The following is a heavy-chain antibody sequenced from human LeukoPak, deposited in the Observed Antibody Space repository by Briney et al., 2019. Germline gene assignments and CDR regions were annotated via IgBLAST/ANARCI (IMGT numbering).Heavy chain of an antibody. V-gene: IGHV3-74*01. CDR2: LDTDEKIT. J-gene: IGHJ4*02. CDR1: GFTVNTYI. Sequence: PGGSLRLSCAASGFTVNTYIMHWVRQAPGKGLVWVSRLDTDEKITTYADSVKGRFTISRDNAKNMLYLQMNSLRVEDTAIYYCAREYDSRARFDSWGQGTLVTVSS. CDR3: AREYDSRARFDS. D-gene: IGHD6-13*01.